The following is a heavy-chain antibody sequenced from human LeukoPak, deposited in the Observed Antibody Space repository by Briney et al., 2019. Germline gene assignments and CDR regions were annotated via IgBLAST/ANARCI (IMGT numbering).Heavy chain of an antibody. CDR2: INPNSGGT. CDR3: ARVRVATSHYYYGMDV. V-gene: IGHV1-2*02. CDR1: GYTFTGDD. J-gene: IGHJ6*02. Sequence: ASVKVSCKASGYTFTGDDMHWVRQAPGQGLEWRGWINPNSGGTNYAQKFQGRVTMTTDTSISTAYMELSRLRSHDTAVYYCARVRVATSHYYYGMDVWGQGTTVTVSS. D-gene: IGHD5-12*01.